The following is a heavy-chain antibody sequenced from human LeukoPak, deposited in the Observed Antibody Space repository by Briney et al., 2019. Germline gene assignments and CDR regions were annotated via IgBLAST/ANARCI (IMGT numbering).Heavy chain of an antibody. CDR1: GFTFSSYA. CDR3: ARDLAYSRLDY. V-gene: IGHV3-23*01. J-gene: IGHJ4*02. Sequence: TGGSLRLSCAASGFTFSSYAMNWVRRAPGKGLEWVSTISGGDSSTWYADSVKGRFTISRDNSKNTLYLQMNSLRVEDTAFYYCARDLAYSRLDYWGQGMLVTVSS. CDR2: ISGGDSST. D-gene: IGHD5-18*01.